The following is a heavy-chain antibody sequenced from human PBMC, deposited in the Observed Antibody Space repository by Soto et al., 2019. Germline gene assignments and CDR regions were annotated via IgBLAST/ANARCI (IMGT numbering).Heavy chain of an antibody. CDR3: HAATMTATDY. V-gene: IGHV3-48*02. CDR2: ISSSSSTI. CDR1: GFTFSSYS. D-gene: IGHD6-25*01. Sequence: EVQLVESGGGLVQPGGSLRLSCAASGFTFSSYSMNWVRQAPGKGLEGVSYISSSSSTIYYAASVKGRFTISRDNAKNSLYLQMNSLRDEYTAVYYCHAATMTATDYWGQGTLVTVSS. J-gene: IGHJ4*02.